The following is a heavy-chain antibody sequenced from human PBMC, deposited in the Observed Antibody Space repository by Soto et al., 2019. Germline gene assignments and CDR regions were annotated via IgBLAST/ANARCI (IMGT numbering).Heavy chain of an antibody. V-gene: IGHV4-59*01. D-gene: IGHD6-13*01. CDR2: IYYSGST. CDR1: GGSISSYY. Sequence: PSETLSLTCTVSGGSISSYYWSWIRQPPGKGLEWIGYIYYSGSTNYNPSLKSRVTISVDTSKNQFSLKLSSVTAADTAVYYCARVSVIAAAAPFDYWGQGTLVTVSS. CDR3: ARVSVIAAAAPFDY. J-gene: IGHJ4*02.